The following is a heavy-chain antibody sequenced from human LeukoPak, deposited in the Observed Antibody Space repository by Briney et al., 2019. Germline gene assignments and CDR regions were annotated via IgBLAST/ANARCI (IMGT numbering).Heavy chain of an antibody. CDR2: IYYSGST. CDR1: GGSISTYF. D-gene: IGHD1-26*01. Sequence: SETLSLTCTVSGGSISTYFWSWIRQPPGKGLEWIGHIYYSGSTTYNPSLQSRVTISLDASKNQFSLRPSSVTAADTAVYYCARHKTGGTYPLDYWGQGTLVTVSS. J-gene: IGHJ4*02. V-gene: IGHV4-59*08. CDR3: ARHKTGGTYPLDY.